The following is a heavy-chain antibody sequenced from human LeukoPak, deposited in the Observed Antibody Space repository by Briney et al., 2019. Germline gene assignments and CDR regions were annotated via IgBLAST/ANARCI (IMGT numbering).Heavy chain of an antibody. V-gene: IGHV4-38-2*02. J-gene: IGHJ4*02. CDR2: FYDSGNT. D-gene: IGHD3-10*01. CDR3: ATSGPIYYGSGSYYNYFDY. Sequence: PSETLSLTCTVSGYSISSGYYWGWIRQPPGKGLEWIGSFYDSGNTYYNPSLKSRVTISVDTSKNQFSLKVRSVTAADTAVYYCATSGPIYYGSGSYYNYFDYWGQGTLVTVSS. CDR1: GYSISSGYY.